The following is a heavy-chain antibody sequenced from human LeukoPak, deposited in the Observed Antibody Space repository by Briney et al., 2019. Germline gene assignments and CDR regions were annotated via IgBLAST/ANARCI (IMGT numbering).Heavy chain of an antibody. Sequence: PGGSLRLSCAASGFTFSSYAMSWVRQAPGKGPEWVSAISGSGGSTYYADSVKGRFTISRDNSKNTLYLQMNSLRAEDTAVYYCAKDRRDQRWLQGFFDYWGQGTLVTVSS. CDR2: ISGSGGST. D-gene: IGHD5-12*01. J-gene: IGHJ4*01. V-gene: IGHV3-23*01. CDR1: GFTFSSYA. CDR3: AKDRRDQRWLQGFFDY.